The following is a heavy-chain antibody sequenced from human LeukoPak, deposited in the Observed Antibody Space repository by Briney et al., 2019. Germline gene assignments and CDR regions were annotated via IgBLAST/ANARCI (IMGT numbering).Heavy chain of an antibody. J-gene: IGHJ4*02. CDR1: SGSIRDYY. D-gene: IGHD6-13*01. CDR2: IYYTGST. Sequence: SETLSLTCIVSSGSIRDYYWSWIRQPPGKGLEWIGYIYYTGSTTSNPSLKSRVTISVDTSKNQFSLKLSSVTAADTAVYYCARAGSSSWNGLPDYWGPGTLVTVSS. V-gene: IGHV4-59*01. CDR3: ARAGSSSWNGLPDY.